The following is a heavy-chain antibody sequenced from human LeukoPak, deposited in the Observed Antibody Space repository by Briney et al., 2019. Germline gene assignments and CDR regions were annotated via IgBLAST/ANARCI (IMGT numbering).Heavy chain of an antibody. V-gene: IGHV4-38-2*01. CDR1: GYSISRGYY. J-gene: IGHJ4*02. Sequence: SETLSLTCGVSGYSISRGYYWAWIRQPPGKGLEWIGTIYHTGSTHYNPSLESRVTISVDTSKNEFSLNLNSVTAADTAVYYCARAGWIITSGIDYWGQGALVTASS. D-gene: IGHD3-10*01. CDR2: IYHTGST. CDR3: ARAGWIITSGIDY.